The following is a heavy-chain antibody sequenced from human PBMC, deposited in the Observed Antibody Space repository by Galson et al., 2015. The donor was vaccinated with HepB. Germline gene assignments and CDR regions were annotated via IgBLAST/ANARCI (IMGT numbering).Heavy chain of an antibody. CDR3: LGFTPLGY. J-gene: IGHJ4*02. V-gene: IGHV3-64D*06. D-gene: IGHD3-16*01. CDR2: ISSNGGST. CDR1: GFTFSSYA. Sequence: SLRLSCAASGFTFSSYAMHWLRQAPGKRLEYVSAISSNGGSTYYADSVKGRFTISRDNSKNTLYLQMSSLRAEDTAVYYCLGFTPLGYWGQGTLVTVSS.